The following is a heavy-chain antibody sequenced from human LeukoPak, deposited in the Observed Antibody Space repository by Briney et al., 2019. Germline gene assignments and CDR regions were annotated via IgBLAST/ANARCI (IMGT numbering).Heavy chain of an antibody. V-gene: IGHV3-23*01. CDR1: GFTFSSYA. CDR2: ISGSGGST. Sequence: GGSLRLSCAASGFTFSSYAMSWVRQAPGKGLEWVSAISGSGGSTYYADSVEGRFTISRDNSKNTLYLQMNSLRAEDTAVYYCAKDIGLTLPFSLRSHWFDPWGQGTLVTVSS. CDR3: AKDIGLTLPFSLRSHWFDP. D-gene: IGHD1-26*01. J-gene: IGHJ5*02.